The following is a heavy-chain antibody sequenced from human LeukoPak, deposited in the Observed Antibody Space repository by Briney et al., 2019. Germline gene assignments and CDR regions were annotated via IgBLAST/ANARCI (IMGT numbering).Heavy chain of an antibody. Sequence: ASVKVSCKASGYTFTSYAMNWVRQAPGQGLEWMGWINTNTGNPTYAQGFTGRFVFSLDTSVSTAYLQMNSLRAEDTAVYYCAKSPGIAAAVFRPNAFDIWGQGTMVTVSS. D-gene: IGHD6-13*01. CDR2: INTNTGNP. J-gene: IGHJ3*02. V-gene: IGHV7-4-1*02. CDR3: AKSPGIAAAVFRPNAFDI. CDR1: GYTFTSYA.